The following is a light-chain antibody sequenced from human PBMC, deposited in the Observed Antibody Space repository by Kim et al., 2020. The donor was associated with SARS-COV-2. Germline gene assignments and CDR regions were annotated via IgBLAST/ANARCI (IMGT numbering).Light chain of an antibody. Sequence: CPGERDTLSCRASQSVSSSYLAWYQQKPSQTPRLLIYGASSMATGIPDRFSGSGSGTDFTLTISRLEPEDFAVYYCQQYGSSPPETFGQGTKLEI. CDR3: QQYGSSPPET. J-gene: IGKJ2*01. V-gene: IGKV3-20*01. CDR2: GAS. CDR1: QSVSSSY.